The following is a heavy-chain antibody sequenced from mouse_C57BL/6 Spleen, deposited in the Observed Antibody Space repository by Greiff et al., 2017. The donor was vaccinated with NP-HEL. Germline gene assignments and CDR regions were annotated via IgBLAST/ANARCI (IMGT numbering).Heavy chain of an antibody. Sequence: QVQLQQPGAELVMPGASVKLSCKASGYTFTSYWMHWVKQRPGQGLEWIGEIDPSDSYTNYNQKFKGKSTLTVDKSSSTAYMQLSSLTSEDSAVYYCAREGGLRGFAYWGQGTLVTVSA. CDR2: IDPSDSYT. CDR1: GYTFTSYW. V-gene: IGHV1-69*01. D-gene: IGHD2-4*01. CDR3: AREGGLRGFAY. J-gene: IGHJ3*01.